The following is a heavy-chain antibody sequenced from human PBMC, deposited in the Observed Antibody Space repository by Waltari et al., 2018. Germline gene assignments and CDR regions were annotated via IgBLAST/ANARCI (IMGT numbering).Heavy chain of an antibody. J-gene: IGHJ6*03. CDR2: IYHSGST. D-gene: IGHD3-10*01. V-gene: IGHV4-38-2*01. Sequence: QVQLQESGPGLVKPSETLSLTCAVSGYSISSGYYWGWIRQPPGKGLEWIGSIYHSGSTYYADSVKGRFTISRDNSKNTLYLQMNSLRAEDTAVYYCASHTHDMVRGPYYYYYMDVWGKGTTVTVSS. CDR1: GYSISSGYY. CDR3: ASHTHDMVRGPYYYYYMDV.